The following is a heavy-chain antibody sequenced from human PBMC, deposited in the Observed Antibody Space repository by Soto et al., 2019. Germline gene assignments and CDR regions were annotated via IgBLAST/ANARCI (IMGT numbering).Heavy chain of an antibody. CDR3: ARGRYGDY. Sequence: QVHLVQAGAEVKKPGASVKVSCKGSGYGFTNYGITWVRQAPGQGLEWMAWISAHNGNTNYAQKLQGRVTVTRDTSTNTAYMELRSLRSDDTAVYYCARGRYGDYWGQRALVTVSS. CDR2: ISAHNGNT. CDR1: GYGFTNYG. V-gene: IGHV1-18*01. J-gene: IGHJ4*02. D-gene: IGHD1-1*01.